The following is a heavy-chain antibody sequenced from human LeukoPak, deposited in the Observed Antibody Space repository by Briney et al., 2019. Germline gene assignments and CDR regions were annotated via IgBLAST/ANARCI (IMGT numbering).Heavy chain of an antibody. CDR1: GFTFSSYG. Sequence: TGGSLRLSCAASGFTFSSYGMHWVRQAPGKGLEWVAVISYDGSNKYYADSVKGRFTISRDNSKNTLYLQMNSLRAEDTAVYYCAKDETGSFDYWGQGTLDTVSS. D-gene: IGHD3-9*01. CDR3: AKDETGSFDY. J-gene: IGHJ4*02. CDR2: ISYDGSNK. V-gene: IGHV3-30*18.